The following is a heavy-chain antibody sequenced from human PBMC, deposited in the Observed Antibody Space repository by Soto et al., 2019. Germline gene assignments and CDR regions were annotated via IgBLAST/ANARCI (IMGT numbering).Heavy chain of an antibody. V-gene: IGHV1-2*02. J-gene: IGHJ4*02. CDR3: ARVETHRRELLRY. CDR1: GYTFTGYY. Sequence: QVQLVQSGAEVKKPGASVKVSCKASGYTFTGYYMHWVRQAPGQGLEWMGWINPNSGGKNYAQKIQGRVTMTRDTSISTAYMELSRLRSDDTAVYYCARVETHRRELLRYWCQGTLVTVSS. D-gene: IGHD3-10*01. CDR2: INPNSGGK.